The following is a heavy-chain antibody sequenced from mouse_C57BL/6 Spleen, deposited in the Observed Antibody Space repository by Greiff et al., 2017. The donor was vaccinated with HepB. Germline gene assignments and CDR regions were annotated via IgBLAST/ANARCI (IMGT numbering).Heavy chain of an antibody. CDR3: ARNDLDSSGGAMDY. Sequence: QVQLQQSGPGLVQPSQSLSITCTVSGFSLTSYGVHWVRQSPGKGLEWLGVIWSGGSTDYNAAFISSLSISKDNSKSQVFFKMNRLQADDTAIYYCARNDLDSSGGAMDYWGQGTSVTVSS. CDR2: IWSGGST. D-gene: IGHD3-2*02. V-gene: IGHV2-2*01. CDR1: GFSLTSYG. J-gene: IGHJ4*01.